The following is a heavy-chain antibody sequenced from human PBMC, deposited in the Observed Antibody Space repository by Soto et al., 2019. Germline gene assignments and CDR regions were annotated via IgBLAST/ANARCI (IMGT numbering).Heavy chain of an antibody. V-gene: IGHV3-48*02. CDR3: ARELAEYGMDV. CDR1: GFTFSSYS. J-gene: IGHJ6*02. Sequence: GGSLRLSCAASGFTFSSYSMNWVRQAPGKGLEWVSYISSGSSTIYYADSVKGRFTISRDSAKNSLYLKMNSLRDEDTAVYYCARELAEYGMDVWGQGTTVTVSS. CDR2: ISSGSSTI. D-gene: IGHD3-3*02.